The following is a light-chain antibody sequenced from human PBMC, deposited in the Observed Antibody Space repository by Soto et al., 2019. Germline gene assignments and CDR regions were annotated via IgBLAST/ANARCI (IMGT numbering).Light chain of an antibody. V-gene: IGKV3-20*01. J-gene: IGKJ1*01. CDR3: QQYGSSPPT. CDR1: QSVRSS. CDR2: GAS. Sequence: EIVLTQSPGTLSLSPGERATLSCRASQSVRSSLVWYQQKPGQAPRLLIYGASSRATGIPDRFSGSGSGTDFTLTISRLEPLYFAVYSCQQYGSSPPTFGQGPKLDIK.